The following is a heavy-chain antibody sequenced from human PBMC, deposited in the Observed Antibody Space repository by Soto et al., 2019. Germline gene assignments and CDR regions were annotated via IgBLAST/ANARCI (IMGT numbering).Heavy chain of an antibody. D-gene: IGHD4-4*01. V-gene: IGHV3-30-3*01. Sequence: PGGSLRLSCAASGFTFSSYAMHWVRQAPGQGLEWVAVISYDGSNKYYADSVKGRFTISRDNSKNTLYLQMNSLRAEDTAVYYCASPNRRTVTSLGGMDVWGQGTTVTVSS. CDR2: ISYDGSNK. J-gene: IGHJ6*02. CDR1: GFTFSSYA. CDR3: ASPNRRTVTSLGGMDV.